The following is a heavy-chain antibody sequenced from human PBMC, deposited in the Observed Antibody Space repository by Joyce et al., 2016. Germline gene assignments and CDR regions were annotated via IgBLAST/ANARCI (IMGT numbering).Heavy chain of an antibody. CDR3: ARGGSMVFYGMDV. J-gene: IGHJ6*02. Sequence: QVQLVQSGAEVKKPGSSVKVSCKASGGTFGSHSFSWVRRAPGQGLEYMGGIITIINSTNDAQKFQGRVTITADEPTSTVYMELSSLRSEDTAVYYCARGGSMVFYGMDVWGQGTTVTVSS. CDR2: IITIINST. V-gene: IGHV1-69*01. CDR1: GGTFGSHS. D-gene: IGHD3-10*01.